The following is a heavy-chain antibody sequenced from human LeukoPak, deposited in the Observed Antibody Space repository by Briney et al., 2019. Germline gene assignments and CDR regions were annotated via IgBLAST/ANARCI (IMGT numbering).Heavy chain of an antibody. CDR1: GFTFSSYS. CDR3: ARDDYRGNGY. D-gene: IGHD4-23*01. V-gene: IGHV3-21*01. CDR2: ISSNSSYI. Sequence: PGGSLRLSCAASGFTFSSYSMNWVRQAPGKGLEWVSSISSNSSYIYYADSVKGRFTISRDNAKNSLYLQMNSLRAEATAVYYCARDDYRGNGYWGQGTLVTVSS. J-gene: IGHJ4*02.